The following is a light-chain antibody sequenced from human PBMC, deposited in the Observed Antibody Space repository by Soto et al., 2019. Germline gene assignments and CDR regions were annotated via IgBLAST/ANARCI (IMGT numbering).Light chain of an antibody. CDR2: GAS. CDR1: QSGSRTY. Sequence: EIVLTQSPGTLSLSPGERATLSCRASQSGSRTYLAWYQHKPGQAPRLLIYGASTRATGIPDRFSGSGSGTDFTLTISRLEPEDFAVYYCQQYDSSPWTFGQGTNVQI. CDR3: QQYDSSPWT. J-gene: IGKJ1*01. V-gene: IGKV3-20*01.